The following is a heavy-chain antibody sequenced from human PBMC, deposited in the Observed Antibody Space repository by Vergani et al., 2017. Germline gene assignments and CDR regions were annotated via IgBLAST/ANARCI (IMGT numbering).Heavy chain of an antibody. D-gene: IGHD2-15*01. Sequence: EVQLLESGGGLVQPGGSLRLSCAASGFTFSSYAMSWVRQAPGKGLEWVSAISGSGGSTYYADSVKGRFTISRDNSKNTLYLQMNSLRAEDTAVYYCAKGRRGYCSGGSCHYSPSDAFDIWGQGTMVTVSS. CDR2: ISGSGGST. CDR1: GFTFSSYA. J-gene: IGHJ3*02. CDR3: AKGRRGYCSGGSCHYSPSDAFDI. V-gene: IGHV3-23*01.